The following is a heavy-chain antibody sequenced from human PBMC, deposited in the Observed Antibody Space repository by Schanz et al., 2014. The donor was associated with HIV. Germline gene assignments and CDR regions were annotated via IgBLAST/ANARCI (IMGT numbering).Heavy chain of an antibody. Sequence: QVQVVESGGGVVQPGRSLRLSCAASGFTFSSYGMHWVRQAPGKGLEWVAVIWYDGSSKYYADSVKGRFTISRDNSKNTLYLQMNSLRADDTAVYYCAKDRTYGYRFDYWGQGTLVTVSS. V-gene: IGHV3-33*06. CDR1: GFTFSSYG. CDR3: AKDRTYGYRFDY. D-gene: IGHD5-18*01. J-gene: IGHJ4*02. CDR2: IWYDGSSK.